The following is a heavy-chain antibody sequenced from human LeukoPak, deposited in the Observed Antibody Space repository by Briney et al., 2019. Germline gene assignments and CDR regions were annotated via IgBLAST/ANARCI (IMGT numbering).Heavy chain of an antibody. V-gene: IGHV4-39*01. Sequence: PSETLSLTCAVSGGSISSNSYYWGWIRQPPGKGLEWIGSIYYSGSTYYNPSLKSRVTISVDTSKNQFSLKLSSVTAADTAVYYCARVPAARYYYYMDVWGKGTTVTISS. D-gene: IGHD2-2*01. CDR1: GGSISSNSYY. CDR2: IYYSGST. CDR3: ARVPAARYYYYMDV. J-gene: IGHJ6*03.